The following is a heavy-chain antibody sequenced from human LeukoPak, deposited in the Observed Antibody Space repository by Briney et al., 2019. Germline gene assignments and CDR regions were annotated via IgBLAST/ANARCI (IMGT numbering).Heavy chain of an antibody. CDR1: GFTFSSYG. Sequence: PGGSLRLSCAASGFTFSSYGMSWVRQAPGKGLEWVSAISGSGGSTYYADSVKGRFTISRDNSKNTLYLQMNSLRAEDTAVYYCASRFGERYYFDYWGQGTLVTVSS. J-gene: IGHJ4*02. CDR3: ASRFGERYYFDY. CDR2: ISGSGGST. V-gene: IGHV3-23*01. D-gene: IGHD3-10*01.